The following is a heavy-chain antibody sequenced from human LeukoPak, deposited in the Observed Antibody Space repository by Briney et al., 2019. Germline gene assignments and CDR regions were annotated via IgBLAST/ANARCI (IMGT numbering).Heavy chain of an antibody. CDR3: ARDCSGGSCYSFHYYYGMDV. Sequence: GGSLRLSCAASGFTFSSYEMSWVRQAPGKGLEWVSYISSSGSTIYYADSVKGRFTISRDNAKNSLYLQMNSLRAEDTAVYYCARDCSGGSCYSFHYYYGMDVWGQGTTVTVSS. CDR1: GFTFSSYE. CDR2: ISSSGSTI. V-gene: IGHV3-48*03. J-gene: IGHJ6*02. D-gene: IGHD2-15*01.